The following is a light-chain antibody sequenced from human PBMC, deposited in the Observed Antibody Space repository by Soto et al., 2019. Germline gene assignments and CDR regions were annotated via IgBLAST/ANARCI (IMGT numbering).Light chain of an antibody. CDR1: QSVNSNY. Sequence: EIVLTQSPGTLSLSPGERATLPCRASQSVNSNYLAWYQQKPGQAPRLLIYAASSRAAGIPDRFSGGGSGTDFTLTISRLEPEDFAVYYCQQYSSGMFGQGTKVEIK. V-gene: IGKV3-20*01. J-gene: IGKJ1*01. CDR2: AAS. CDR3: QQYSSGM.